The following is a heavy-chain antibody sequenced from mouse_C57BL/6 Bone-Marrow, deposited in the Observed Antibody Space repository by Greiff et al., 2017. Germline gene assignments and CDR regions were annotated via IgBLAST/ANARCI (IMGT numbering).Heavy chain of an antibody. J-gene: IGHJ2*01. CDR2: IDPENGDT. CDR3: TPYYSLDY. V-gene: IGHV14-4*01. D-gene: IGHD2-12*01. CDR1: GFNIKDDY. Sequence: EVQLQQSGAELVRPGASVTLSCTASGFNIKDDYMHWVKQRPEQGLEWIGWIDPENGDTEYASKFQGKAPITADTSSNTAYLQLSSLTSEDTAVYYCTPYYSLDYWGQGTTLTVSS.